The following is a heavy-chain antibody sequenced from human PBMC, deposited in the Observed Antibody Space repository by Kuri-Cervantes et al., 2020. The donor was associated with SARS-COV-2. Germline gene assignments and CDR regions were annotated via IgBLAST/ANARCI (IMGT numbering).Heavy chain of an antibody. J-gene: IGHJ3*02. Sequence: SETLSLTCIVSGDSITNHFWSWIRQPPGKGLEWLGYTYNSGSTHYNTSLKSRITISVDTSKNHFSLKLSSVTAADTAVYYCARGYYYDSSGSHTPYDAFDIWGQGTMVTVSS. CDR1: GDSITNHF. CDR3: ARGYYYDSSGSHTPYDAFDI. D-gene: IGHD3-22*01. CDR2: TYNSGST. V-gene: IGHV4-59*11.